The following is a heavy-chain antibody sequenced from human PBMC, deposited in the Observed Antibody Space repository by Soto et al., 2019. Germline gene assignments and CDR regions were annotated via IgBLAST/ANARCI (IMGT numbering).Heavy chain of an antibody. Sequence: EVQLLESGGGLVQPGGSLRLSCAASGFTFSSYARSWVRQAPGKGLEWVSAISGSGGSTYYADSVKGRFTISRDNSKNTLYLQMNSLRAEDTAVYYCATGRGLYYYYGMDVWGQGTTVTVSS. CDR2: ISGSGGST. CDR3: ATGRGLYYYYGMDV. D-gene: IGHD3-10*01. J-gene: IGHJ6*02. CDR1: GFTFSSYA. V-gene: IGHV3-23*01.